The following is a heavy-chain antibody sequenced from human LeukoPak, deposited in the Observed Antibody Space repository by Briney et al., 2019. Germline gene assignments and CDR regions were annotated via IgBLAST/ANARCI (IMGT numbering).Heavy chain of an antibody. D-gene: IGHD6-19*01. Sequence: KSSETLSLTCAVYGGSFSGYYWSWIRQPPGKGLEWIGEINHSGSTNYNPSLKSRVTISVDTSKNQFSLTLSFVTAADTAVYYCARARRIAVAGPKRGFDYWGQGTLVTVSS. V-gene: IGHV4-34*01. CDR3: ARARRIAVAGPKRGFDY. CDR2: INHSGST. J-gene: IGHJ4*02. CDR1: GGSFSGYY.